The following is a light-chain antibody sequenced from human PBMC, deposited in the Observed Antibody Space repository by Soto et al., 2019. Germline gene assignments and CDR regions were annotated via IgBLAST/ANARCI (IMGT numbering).Light chain of an antibody. J-gene: IGLJ2*01. CDR3: SSYTTSTSFIL. CDR1: SSGIGNYDF. V-gene: IGLV2-14*01. CDR2: EVS. Sequence: QSVLTQPASVSGSPGQSITISCTGTSSGIGNYDFVSWYQQVPGTAPKAMIYEVSSRPSGVSNRFSGSKSGNTASLTISGLQAEDEAYYYCSSYTTSTSFILFGGGTKVTVL.